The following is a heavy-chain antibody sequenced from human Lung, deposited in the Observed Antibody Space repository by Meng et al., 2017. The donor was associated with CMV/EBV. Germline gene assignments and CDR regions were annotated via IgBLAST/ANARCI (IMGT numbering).Heavy chain of an antibody. V-gene: IGHV4-4*02. CDR3: ASFPPPGKQWLVTDY. J-gene: IGHJ4*02. CDR1: GGSISSSNW. CDR2: IYHSGST. D-gene: IGHD6-19*01. Sequence: RLHRAGPGLVTSSGTLSLTCAVSGGSISSSNWWSWVRQPPGKGLEWIGEIYHSGSTNYNPSLKSRVTISVDKSKNQFSLKLSSVTAADTAVYYCASFPPPGKQWLVTDYWGQGTLVTVSS.